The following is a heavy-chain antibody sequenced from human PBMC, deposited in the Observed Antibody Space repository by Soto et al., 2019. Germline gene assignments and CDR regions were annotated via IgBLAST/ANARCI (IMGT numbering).Heavy chain of an antibody. CDR3: ARHTRNQFDP. J-gene: IGHJ5*02. CDR2: IYYSERTSYNSGST. CDR1: GDSMTSSSYY. Sequence: QLQLQESGPGLVKPSETLSLTCTVSGDSMTSSSYYWGWIRQPPGKGLVWIGSIYYSERTSYNSGSTYYSPSLKSRITISGDTSKSQFSLKLSSVTAADTAVYYCARHTRNQFDPWGQGTLVTVSS. V-gene: IGHV4-39*01.